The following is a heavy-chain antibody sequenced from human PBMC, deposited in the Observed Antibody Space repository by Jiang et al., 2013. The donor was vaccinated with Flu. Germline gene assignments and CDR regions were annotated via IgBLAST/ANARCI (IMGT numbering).Heavy chain of an antibody. J-gene: IGHJ3*02. CDR1: GGSISSYY. CDR3: ARPRGDYYGSGSNDAFDI. Sequence: GLVKPSETLSLTCTVSGGSISSYYWSWIRQPPGKGLEWIGYIYYSGSTNYNPSLKSRVTISVDTSKNQFSLKLSSVTAADTAVYYCARPRGDYYGSGSNDAFDIWGQGTMVTVSS. V-gene: IGHV4-59*01. D-gene: IGHD3-10*01. CDR2: IYYSGST.